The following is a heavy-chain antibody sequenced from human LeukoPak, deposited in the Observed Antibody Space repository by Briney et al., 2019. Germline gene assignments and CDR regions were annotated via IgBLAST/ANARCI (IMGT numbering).Heavy chain of an antibody. V-gene: IGHV4-59*11. CDR3: ARGTAILHYFDY. J-gene: IGHJ4*02. CDR2: IYYSGST. D-gene: IGHD2-21*02. Sequence: SETLSLTCTVSGGSISSHYWSWIRQPPGKGLEWIGYIYYSGSTNYNPSLKSRVTISVDTSKNQFSLKLSSVTAADTAVYYCARGTAILHYFDYWSQGTLVTVSS. CDR1: GGSISSHY.